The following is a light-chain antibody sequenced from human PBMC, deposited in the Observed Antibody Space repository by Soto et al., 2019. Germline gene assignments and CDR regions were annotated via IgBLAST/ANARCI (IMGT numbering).Light chain of an antibody. CDR2: DVV. V-gene: IGLV2-14*03. CDR1: NSDVGGYNY. J-gene: IGLJ2*01. CDR3: SSYTSSSTLVL. Sequence: QSALTQPASVSGSPGQSITISCTGTNSDVGGYNYVSWYQQHPGKAPKLMIYDVVNRPSGVSNRFSGSKSGNTASLTISGLQAEDEADYYCSSYTSSSTLVLFGGGTKLTVL.